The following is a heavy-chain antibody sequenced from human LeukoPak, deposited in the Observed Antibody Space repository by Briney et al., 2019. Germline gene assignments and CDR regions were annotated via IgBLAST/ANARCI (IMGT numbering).Heavy chain of an antibody. CDR2: INPDSGGS. CDR3: ARDMTGGIWARATSFDH. CDR1: GYTFTGYY. J-gene: IGHJ4*02. Sequence: ASVKVSCKASGYTFTGYYMHWVRQAPGQGPEWMGWINPDSGGSEYGQKFQGRVTFTSDTSSTTIYMEVRSLKSDDTAVYYWARDMTGGIWARATSFDHWGQGTLVTVSS. V-gene: IGHV1-2*02. D-gene: IGHD1-14*01.